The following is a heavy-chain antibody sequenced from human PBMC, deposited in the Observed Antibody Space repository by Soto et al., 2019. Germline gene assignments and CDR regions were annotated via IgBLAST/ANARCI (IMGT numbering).Heavy chain of an antibody. CDR3: ARDSGYDSGSSVNHYLDY. J-gene: IGHJ4*01. CDR2: ISSSGSTI. CDR1: GFTFSSYE. V-gene: IGHV3-48*03. Sequence: GGSLRLSCAASGFTFSSYEMNWVRQAPGKGLEWVSYISSSGSTIYYADSVKGRFTISRDNAKNSLYLQMNSLRAEDTAVYYCARDSGYDSGSSVNHYLDYWGHGTLVTVSS. D-gene: IGHD3-10*01.